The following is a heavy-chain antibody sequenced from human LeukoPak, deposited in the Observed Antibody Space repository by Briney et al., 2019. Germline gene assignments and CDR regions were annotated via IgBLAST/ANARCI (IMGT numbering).Heavy chain of an antibody. V-gene: IGHV3-53*01. D-gene: IGHD1-26*01. Sequence: GRSLRLSCAASGFPFSPNYMSWVRLAPGKGLEWVSVINTGGSAFYADSVKGRFTISRDNSNNTLYLQMNSLRAEDTAVYYCARVRRQVGSRWFDSWGQGILVTVSS. CDR3: ARVRRQVGSRWFDS. CDR2: INTGGSA. CDR1: GFPFSPNY. J-gene: IGHJ5*01.